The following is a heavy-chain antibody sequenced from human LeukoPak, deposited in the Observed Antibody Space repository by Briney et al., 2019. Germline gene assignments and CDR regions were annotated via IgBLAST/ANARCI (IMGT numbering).Heavy chain of an antibody. CDR1: GFTFSSYA. V-gene: IGHV3-30*04. Sequence: GRSLRLSCAASGFTFSSYAMHWVRQAPGKGLEWVAVISYDGSNKYYADSVKGRFTISRDNSKNTLYLQMNSLRAEDTAVYYCARDRKGALNYDMDVWGQGTMVTVSS. J-gene: IGHJ6*02. CDR2: ISYDGSNK. CDR3: ARDRKGALNYDMDV.